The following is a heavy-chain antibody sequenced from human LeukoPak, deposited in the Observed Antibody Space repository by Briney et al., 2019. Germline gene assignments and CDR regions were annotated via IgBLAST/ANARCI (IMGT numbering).Heavy chain of an antibody. Sequence: ASVKVSCKASGYTFTGYYMHWVRQAPGQGLEWMGWINPNSGGTNYAQKFQGRVTMTRDTSISTAYVELSRLRSDDTAVYYCARGVGSTSCYSPLCYYYGMDVWGQGTTVTVSS. CDR2: INPNSGGT. J-gene: IGHJ6*02. D-gene: IGHD2-2*02. V-gene: IGHV1-2*02. CDR1: GYTFTGYY. CDR3: ARGVGSTSCYSPLCYYYGMDV.